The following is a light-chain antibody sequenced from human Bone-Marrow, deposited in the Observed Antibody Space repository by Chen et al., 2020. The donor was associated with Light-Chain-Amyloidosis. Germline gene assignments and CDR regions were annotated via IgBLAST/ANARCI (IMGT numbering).Light chain of an antibody. Sequence: SYELTQPPSVSVSPGQTARITCSGDALPTKYAYWYQQKPGQAPVLVIHRDTERPSGISERFSGSSSGTTATLTISGVQAEDEADYHCQSADSSGTYEVIFGGGPTLTVL. CDR3: QSADSSGTYEVI. J-gene: IGLJ2*01. CDR2: RDT. V-gene: IGLV3-25*03. CDR1: ALPTKY.